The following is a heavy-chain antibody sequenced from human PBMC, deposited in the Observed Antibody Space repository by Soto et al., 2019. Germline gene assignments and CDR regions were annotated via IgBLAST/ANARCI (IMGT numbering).Heavy chain of an antibody. V-gene: IGHV4-31*03. CDR2: IYYSGST. CDR1: GGSISSGGYY. D-gene: IGHD2-2*01. Sequence: QVQLQESGPGLVKPSQTLSLTCTVSGGSISSGGYYWSWIRQHPGKGLEWIGYIYYSGSTYYNPSLKSRVTISVDTSKNQFSLKLSSVTAADTAVYYCARSGASIVVVPAATDAAQIDYWGQGTLVTVSS. J-gene: IGHJ4*02. CDR3: ARSGASIVVVPAATDAAQIDY.